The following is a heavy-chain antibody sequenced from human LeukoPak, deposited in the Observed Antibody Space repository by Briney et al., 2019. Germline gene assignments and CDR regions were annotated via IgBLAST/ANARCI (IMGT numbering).Heavy chain of an antibody. CDR2: IYSSGST. J-gene: IGHJ4*02. Sequence: PSETLSLTCTVSGDSISSYYWSWIRQPAGKGLEWIGRIYSSGSTNYNPSLKSRVIMSVDTSKNQFSLKLSSVTAADTAIYYCARVGATRDFDFWGQGTLVTVSS. V-gene: IGHV4-4*07. CDR1: GDSISSYY. CDR3: ARVGATRDFDF. D-gene: IGHD1-26*01.